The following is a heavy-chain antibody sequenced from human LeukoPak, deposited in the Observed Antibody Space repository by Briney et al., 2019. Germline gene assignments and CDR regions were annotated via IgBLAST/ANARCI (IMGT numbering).Heavy chain of an antibody. D-gene: IGHD2-2*01. CDR2: IWYDGSNK. Sequence: PGGSLRLSCAASGFTFSSYGMHWVRQAPGKGLEWVAVIWYDGSNKYYADSVKGRFTISRDNSKNTLYLQMNSLRAEDTAVYYCARVDIVVVPADPDRHYGMDVWGQGTTVTVSS. J-gene: IGHJ6*02. CDR3: ARVDIVVVPADPDRHYGMDV. CDR1: GFTFSSYG. V-gene: IGHV3-33*01.